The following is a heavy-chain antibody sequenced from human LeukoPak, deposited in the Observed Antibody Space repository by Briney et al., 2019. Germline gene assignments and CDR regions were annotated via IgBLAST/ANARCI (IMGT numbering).Heavy chain of an antibody. Sequence: SETLSLTCAVSGGSISSGNWWSWVRQPPGKGLEWIGEIYHSGSTNYNPSLKSRVTISVDKSKNQFSLKLSSVTAADTAVYYCARTAIGDYYYGMDVWGQGTTVTVSS. J-gene: IGHJ6*02. CDR2: IYHSGST. D-gene: IGHD2-2*02. CDR3: ARTAIGDYYYGMDV. CDR1: GGSISSGNW. V-gene: IGHV4-4*02.